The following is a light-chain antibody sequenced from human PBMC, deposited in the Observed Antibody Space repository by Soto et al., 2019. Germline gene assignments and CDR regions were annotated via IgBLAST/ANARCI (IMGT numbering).Light chain of an antibody. V-gene: IGKV3-11*01. CDR2: EAL. CDR3: QQRNNWPLT. J-gene: IGKJ4*02. CDR1: RSISTY. Sequence: ETVLTQSPATLSLSPGERATLSCRASRSISTYLAWYQQKPGQAPRLLIYEALNRATGIPARFSGSGSGTDFNLTISSLEPEDFEVYYCQQRNNWPLTFGGGTKVEIK.